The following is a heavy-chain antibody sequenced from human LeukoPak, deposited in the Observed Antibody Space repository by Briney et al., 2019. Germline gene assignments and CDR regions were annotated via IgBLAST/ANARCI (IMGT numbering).Heavy chain of an antibody. CDR1: GGSISSYY. CDR3: ARHLSSDNWFDP. Sequence: SETLSLTCTVSGGSISSYYWSWIRQSPGKGLEWIGYIYYSGSTNYNPSLKSRVTISVDTSKNQFSLKLSSVTAADTAVYYCARHLSSDNWFDPWGQGTLVTVSS. CDR2: IYYSGST. V-gene: IGHV4-59*08. J-gene: IGHJ5*02.